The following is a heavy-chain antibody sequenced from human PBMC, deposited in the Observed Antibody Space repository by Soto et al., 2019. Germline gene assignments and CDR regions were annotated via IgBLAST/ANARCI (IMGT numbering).Heavy chain of an antibody. D-gene: IGHD3-22*01. Sequence: VASVKVSCKVSGYTLTELSMHWVRQAPGKGLEWMGGFDPEDGETIYAQKFQGRVTMTEDTSTDTAYMELSSLRSEDTAVYYCATPAYDSSGYYYVGYFQHWGQGTLVTVSS. CDR2: FDPEDGET. CDR3: ATPAYDSSGYYYVGYFQH. V-gene: IGHV1-24*01. J-gene: IGHJ1*01. CDR1: GYTLTELS.